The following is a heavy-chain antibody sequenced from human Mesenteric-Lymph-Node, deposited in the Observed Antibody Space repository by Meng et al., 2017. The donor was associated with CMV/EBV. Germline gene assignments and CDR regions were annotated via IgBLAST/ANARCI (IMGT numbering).Heavy chain of an antibody. D-gene: IGHD3-3*01. CDR3: ARSVRFRGFDY. V-gene: IGHV2-5*01. CDR1: GFSLSTTEVG. CDR2: IYWNDEK. J-gene: IGHJ4*02. Sequence: SGPTLVKPTQTLTLTCTFSGFSLSTTEVGVGWIRQPPGKALEWLAVIYWNDEKRYSPSLKSRLTITKDTSKNQVVLTMTNMDPVDTATYYCARSVRFRGFDYWGQGTLVTVSS.